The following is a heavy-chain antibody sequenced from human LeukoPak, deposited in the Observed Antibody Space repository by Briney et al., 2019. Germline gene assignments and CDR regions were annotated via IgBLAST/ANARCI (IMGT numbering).Heavy chain of an antibody. D-gene: IGHD3-10*01. J-gene: IGHJ4*02. CDR3: ARDGPYGSGSYLCDY. Sequence: GGSLRLSCAASGFTFSSYAMHWVRQAPGKGLEWVSRINSDGRSTRYADSVKGRFTSSRDNAKNTLYLQMNSLRAEDTAVYYCARDGPYGSGSYLCDYWGQGTLVTVSS. CDR2: INSDGRST. CDR1: GFTFSSYA. V-gene: IGHV3-74*01.